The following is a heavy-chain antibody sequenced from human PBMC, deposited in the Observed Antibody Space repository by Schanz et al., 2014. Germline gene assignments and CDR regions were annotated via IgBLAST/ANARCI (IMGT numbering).Heavy chain of an antibody. V-gene: IGHV3-74*01. CDR2: IRADGRMT. CDR1: GLTHSDYW. D-gene: IGHD4-4*01. CDR3: AGGKTTGLAY. Sequence: EVQLVESGGGLVQPGGSLRLSCAASGLTHSDYWMHWVRQAPGKGPEWISHIRADGRMTNYAASVEGRFTISRDVAKNTLYLQMFSLRAEDMGVYYCAGGKTTGLAYWGQGTQVAVSS. J-gene: IGHJ4*02.